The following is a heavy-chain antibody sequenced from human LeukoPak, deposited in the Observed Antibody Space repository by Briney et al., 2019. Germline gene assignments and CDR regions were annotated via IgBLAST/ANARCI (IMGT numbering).Heavy chain of an antibody. V-gene: IGHV1-69*04. J-gene: IGHJ6*03. Sequence: GASVKVSCKASGGTFSSYTISWVRQAPGQGLEWMGRIIPILGIVNYAQKFQGRVTITADKSTSTAYMELSSLRSEDTAVYYCARDYNDFWSQFRYYMDVWGKGTTVTVSS. D-gene: IGHD3-3*01. CDR3: ARDYNDFWSQFRYYMDV. CDR1: GGTFSSYT. CDR2: IIPILGIV.